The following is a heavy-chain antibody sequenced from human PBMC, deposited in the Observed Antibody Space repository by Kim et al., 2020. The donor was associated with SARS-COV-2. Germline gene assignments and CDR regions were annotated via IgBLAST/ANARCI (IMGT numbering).Heavy chain of an antibody. J-gene: IGHJ2*01. CDR3: ARGSGYSYWYFDL. Sequence: SVKVSCKASGGTFSSYAISWVRQAPGQGLEWMGRIIPILGIANYAQKFQGRVTITADKSTSTAYMELSSLRSEDTAVYYCARGSGYSYWYFDLWGRGTLVTVSS. D-gene: IGHD3-22*01. CDR2: IIPILGIA. V-gene: IGHV1-69*04. CDR1: GGTFSSYA.